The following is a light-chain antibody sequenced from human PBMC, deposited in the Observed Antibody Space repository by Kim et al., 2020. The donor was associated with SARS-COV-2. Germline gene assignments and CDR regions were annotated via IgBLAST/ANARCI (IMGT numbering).Light chain of an antibody. J-gene: IGKJ2*01. Sequence: EIVMTQSPATLSVSPGERATLSCRASQSISDKLAWYQQKPGQAPRLLIHGASTRATGIPARFSGSGSGTEFTLTISSLQSEDFAVYYCQHYNNWPFTFGQGTNLEI. CDR2: GAS. CDR1: QSISDK. V-gene: IGKV3-15*01. CDR3: QHYNNWPFT.